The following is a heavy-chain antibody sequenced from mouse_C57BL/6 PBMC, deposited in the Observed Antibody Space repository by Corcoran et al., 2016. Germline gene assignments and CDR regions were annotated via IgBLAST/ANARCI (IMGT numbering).Heavy chain of an antibody. CDR1: GYTFTDYY. CDR2: IFPGSGST. Sequence: QVQLQQSGPELVKPGASVKISCKATGYTFTDYYINWVKQRPGQGLEWIGWIFPGSGSTYYNEKFKGKATLTVDKSSSTAYMLLSSLTSEDSAVYFCARDLLGTVVYYYAMDYWDQGTSVTVSS. D-gene: IGHD1-1*01. V-gene: IGHV1-75*01. CDR3: ARDLLGTVVYYYAMDY. J-gene: IGHJ4*01.